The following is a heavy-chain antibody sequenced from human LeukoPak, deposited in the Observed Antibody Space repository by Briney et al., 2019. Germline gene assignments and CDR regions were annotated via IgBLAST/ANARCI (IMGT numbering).Heavy chain of an antibody. Sequence: GGSLRLSCAASGFTFSSYGMHWVRQAPSKGLEWVAFIRYDGSNKYYADSVKGRFTISRDNSKNTLYLQMNSLRAEDTAVYYCARRGGAGDAFDIWGQGTMVTVSS. V-gene: IGHV3-30*02. CDR3: ARRGGAGDAFDI. CDR1: GFTFSSYG. D-gene: IGHD3-16*01. CDR2: IRYDGSNK. J-gene: IGHJ3*02.